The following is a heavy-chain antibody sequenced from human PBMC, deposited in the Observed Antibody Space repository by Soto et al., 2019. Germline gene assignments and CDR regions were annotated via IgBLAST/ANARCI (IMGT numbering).Heavy chain of an antibody. CDR3: GRAVATYAFDI. V-gene: IGHV4-61*01. J-gene: IGHJ3*02. Sequence: SETLSLTCTVSGGSVSSGSYYWSWIRQPPGKGLEWIGYIYYSGSTNYNPSLKSRVTISVDTSKNQFSLKLSSVTAADTAVYYCGRAVATYAFDIWSQGTMVTVS. D-gene: IGHD5-12*01. CDR2: IYYSGST. CDR1: GGSVSSGSYY.